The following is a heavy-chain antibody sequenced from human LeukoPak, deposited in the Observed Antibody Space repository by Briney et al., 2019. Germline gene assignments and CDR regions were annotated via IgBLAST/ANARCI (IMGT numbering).Heavy chain of an antibody. J-gene: IGHJ4*02. D-gene: IGHD6-6*01. V-gene: IGHV1-18*01. CDR2: ISAYNGNT. CDR1: GYTFTSYG. Sequence: GSVKVSCKASGYTFTSYGISWVRQAPGQGLEWMGWISAYNGNTNYAQKLQGRVTMTTDTSTSTAYMELRSLRSDDTAVYYCAREPTDEAPQEGSFDYWGQGTLVAVSS. CDR3: AREPTDEAPQEGSFDY.